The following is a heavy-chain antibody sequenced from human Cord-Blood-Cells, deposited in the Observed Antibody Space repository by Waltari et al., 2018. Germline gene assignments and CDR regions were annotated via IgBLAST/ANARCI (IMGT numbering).Heavy chain of an antibody. Sequence: QVQLVQSGAEVKKPGSSVKVPCKASGGTFSSYAISWVRQAPGQGIEWMGGIIPIFGTANYAQKFQGRVTITADESTSTAYMELSSLRSEDTAVYYCARFGITGDDAFDIWGQGTMVTVSS. V-gene: IGHV1-69*01. CDR1: GGTFSSYA. CDR3: ARFGITGDDAFDI. D-gene: IGHD1-20*01. CDR2: IIPIFGTA. J-gene: IGHJ3*02.